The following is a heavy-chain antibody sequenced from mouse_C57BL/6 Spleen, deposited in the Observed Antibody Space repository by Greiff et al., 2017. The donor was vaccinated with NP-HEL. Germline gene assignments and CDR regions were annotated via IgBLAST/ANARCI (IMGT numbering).Heavy chain of an antibody. CDR1: GYAFSSSW. CDR2: IYPGDGDT. J-gene: IGHJ1*03. V-gene: IGHV1-82*01. D-gene: IGHD1-1*01. Sequence: QVQLQQSGPELVKPGASVKISCKASGYAFSSSWMNWVKQRPGKGLEWIGRIYPGDGDTNYNGKFKGKATLTADKSSSTAYMQLSSLTSEDSAVYVCAREPYYYGSLYWYFDVWGTGTTVTVSS. CDR3: AREPYYYGSLYWYFDV.